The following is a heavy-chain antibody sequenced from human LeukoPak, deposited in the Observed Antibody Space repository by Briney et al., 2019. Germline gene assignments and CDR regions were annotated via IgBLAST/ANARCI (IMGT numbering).Heavy chain of an antibody. V-gene: IGHV3-30*02. J-gene: IGHJ4*02. CDR2: IRYDGSNK. CDR1: GFTFSSYG. Sequence: PGGSLRLSCAASGFTFSSYGMHWVRHAPGKGLEWVAFIRYDGSNKYYADSVKGRFTTSRDNSKNTLYLQMSSLRAEDTAVYYSGLTFGGWPHWGQGTLVTVSS. CDR3: GLTFGGWPH. D-gene: IGHD6-19*01.